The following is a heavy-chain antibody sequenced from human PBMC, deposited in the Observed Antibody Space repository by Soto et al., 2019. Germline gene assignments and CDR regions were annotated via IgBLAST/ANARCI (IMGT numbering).Heavy chain of an antibody. V-gene: IGHV3-11*01. CDR1: GFTFSDYY. Sequence: GGSLRLSCAASGFTFSDYYMSWIRQAPGKGLEWVSYISSSGSTIYYADSVKVRFTISRDNAKNSLYLQMNSLRAEDTAVYYCARESIWNYPNYYMDVWGKGTTVTVSS. CDR3: ARESIWNYPNYYMDV. J-gene: IGHJ6*03. CDR2: ISSSGSTI. D-gene: IGHD1-7*01.